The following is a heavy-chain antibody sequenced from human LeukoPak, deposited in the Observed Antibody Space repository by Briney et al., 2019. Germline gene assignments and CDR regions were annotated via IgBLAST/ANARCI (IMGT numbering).Heavy chain of an antibody. V-gene: IGHV3-33*01. Sequence: GGSLRLSCAASGFTFSSYGMHWVRLAPGKGLEWVAVIWYDGSNKYYADSVKGRFTISRDNSKNTLSLQMNSLRAEDTAVYYCARFLYSSGLDYWGQGTLVAVSS. D-gene: IGHD6-19*01. J-gene: IGHJ4*02. CDR3: ARFLYSSGLDY. CDR1: GFTFSSYG. CDR2: IWYDGSNK.